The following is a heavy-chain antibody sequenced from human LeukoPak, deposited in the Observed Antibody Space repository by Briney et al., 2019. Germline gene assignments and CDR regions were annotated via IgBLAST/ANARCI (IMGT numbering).Heavy chain of an antibody. V-gene: IGHV3-9*03. CDR1: GFTFDDYA. CDR2: ISWNSGSI. CDR3: TRGGFLEWFPHYYYMDV. D-gene: IGHD3-3*01. J-gene: IGHJ6*03. Sequence: GGSLRLSCAASGFTFDDYAMHWVRQAPGKGLEWVSGISWNSGSIGYADSVKGRFTISRDNAKNSLYLQMDSLRAEDMALYYCTRGGFLEWFPHYYYMDVWGKGTTVTVPS.